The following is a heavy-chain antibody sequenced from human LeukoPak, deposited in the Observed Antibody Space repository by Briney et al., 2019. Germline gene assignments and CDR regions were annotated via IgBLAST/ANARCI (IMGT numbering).Heavy chain of an antibody. V-gene: IGHV3-53*01. Sequence: RGSLRLSCAASGFTVSSSYMTWVRQAPGKGLEWVSTIYSGGNTYYADSVKGRFTISRDNSKNALYIQMNSLRAEDTAVYYCARDRAVPGRGYDLDCWGQGTLVTVSS. D-gene: IGHD6-19*01. CDR1: GFTVSSSY. CDR3: ARDRAVPGRGYDLDC. J-gene: IGHJ4*02. CDR2: IYSGGNT.